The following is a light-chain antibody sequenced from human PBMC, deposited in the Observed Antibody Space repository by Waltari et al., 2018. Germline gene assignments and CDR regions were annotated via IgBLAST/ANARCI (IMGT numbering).Light chain of an antibody. CDR3: SSFTTGSTGL. J-gene: IGLJ2*01. Sequence: QSALAQPASVSGSPGQSITISCTGSSRAIGAFDLVSWYQQHPGRAPRLIIRNVSERPSGVPHRFSGSKSGNTASLTISSLRSEDESLYFCSSFTTGSTGLFGGGTKLTVL. V-gene: IGLV2-14*03. CDR2: NVS. CDR1: SRAIGAFDL.